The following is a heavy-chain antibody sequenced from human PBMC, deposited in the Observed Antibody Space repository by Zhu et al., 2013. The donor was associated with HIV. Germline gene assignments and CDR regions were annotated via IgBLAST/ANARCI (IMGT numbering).Heavy chain of an antibody. CDR1: GYTFTSYY. Sequence: QVQLVQSGAEVKKPGASVKVSCKASGYTFTSYYMHWVRQAPGQGLEWMGIINPSGGSTSYAQKFQGRVTMTRDTSTSTVYMELSSLRSEDTAVYYCARDLYEVVPDVLLWFGEVGMDVWGQGTTVTVSS. D-gene: IGHD3-10*01. CDR2: INPSGGST. J-gene: IGHJ6*02. V-gene: IGHV1-46*01. CDR3: ARDLYEVVPDVLLWFGEVGMDV.